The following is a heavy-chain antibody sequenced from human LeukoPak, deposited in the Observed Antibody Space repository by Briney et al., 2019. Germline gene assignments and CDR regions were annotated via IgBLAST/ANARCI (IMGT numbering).Heavy chain of an antibody. CDR3: ARDGTYYSDRSGYYHFDN. V-gene: IGHV3-23*01. Sequence: PGGSLRLSCAAAGFTFSTYAMSWVRQAPGKGLEWVSAISGSGDNTFYADSVKGRFTISRDNSNNTLYLQMHSLRAEDTAVYYCARDGTYYSDRSGYYHFDNGGQGTLVTVSS. D-gene: IGHD3-22*01. CDR2: ISGSGDNT. J-gene: IGHJ4*02. CDR1: GFTFSTYA.